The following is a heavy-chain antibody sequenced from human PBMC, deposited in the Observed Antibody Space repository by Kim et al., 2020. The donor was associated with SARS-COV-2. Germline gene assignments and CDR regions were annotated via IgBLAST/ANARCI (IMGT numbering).Heavy chain of an antibody. CDR3: ARYLRSYYYYYGMDV. Sequence: AKGRFTISRDNAKNALYLKMNSLRAEDTAVYYCARYLRSYYYYYGMDVWGQGTTVTVSS. J-gene: IGHJ6*02. V-gene: IGHV3-11*06. D-gene: IGHD4-17*01.